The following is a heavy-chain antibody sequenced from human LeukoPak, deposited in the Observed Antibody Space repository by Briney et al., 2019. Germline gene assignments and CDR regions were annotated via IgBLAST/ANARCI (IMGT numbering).Heavy chain of an antibody. J-gene: IGHJ4*02. Sequence: AAVNVSCKVSGGTFSSYAISWVRQAPGQGLEWMGRIIPIFGIANYAQKFQGTVTITADKSTSTAYMELSSLRSEDTAVYYCAGYCSSTSCQLDYWGQGTLVTVSS. V-gene: IGHV1-69*04. D-gene: IGHD2-2*01. CDR1: GGTFSSYA. CDR2: IIPIFGIA. CDR3: AGYCSSTSCQLDY.